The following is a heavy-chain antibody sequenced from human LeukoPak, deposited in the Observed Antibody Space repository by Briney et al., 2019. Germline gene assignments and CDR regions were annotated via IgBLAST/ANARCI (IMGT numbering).Heavy chain of an antibody. V-gene: IGHV4-59*01. D-gene: IGHD3-3*01. CDR1: GGSISSYY. CDR3: ARRMVWSGYYPY. CDR2: IYYSGST. J-gene: IGHJ4*02. Sequence: SETLSLTCTVSGGSISSYYWSWIRQPPGKGLEWIGYIYYSGSTNYNPSLKSRVTISVDTSKNQFSLKLSSVTAADTAVYYCARRMVWSGYYPYWGQGTLVTVSS.